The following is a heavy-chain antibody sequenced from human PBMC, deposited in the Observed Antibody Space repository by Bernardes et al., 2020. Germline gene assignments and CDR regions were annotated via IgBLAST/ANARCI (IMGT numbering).Heavy chain of an antibody. D-gene: IGHD3-16*01. Sequence: GGSLRLSCAASGFTFSSYRMSWVRQAPGKGLEWVANIKQDGSEKYYVDSVKGRFTISSDNTKNSLYLQMDSLRAEDTAVYYCSGERGGGLSVFDYWGQGTLVTVSS. CDR3: SGERGGGLSVFDY. J-gene: IGHJ4*02. CDR1: GFTFSSYR. CDR2: IKQDGSEK. V-gene: IGHV3-7*03.